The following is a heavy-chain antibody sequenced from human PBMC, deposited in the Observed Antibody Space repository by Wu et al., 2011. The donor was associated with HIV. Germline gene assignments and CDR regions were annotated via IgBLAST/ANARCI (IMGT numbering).Heavy chain of an antibody. CDR1: GGTFNNYA. CDR3: ARVAVDLNHNYYHYYMDV. D-gene: IGHD3-10*01. J-gene: IGHJ6*03. V-gene: IGHV1-69*14. CDR2: IIPLFGRA. Sequence: QVQLVQSGAEVKKPGSSVKVSCKASGGTFNNYAMSWVRQAPGQGLEWVGGIIPLFGRANKAQKFQGRVTITADRSTSTAYLELSSLRSEDTAVYYCARVAVDLNHNYYHYYMDVWGKGTTVTVS.